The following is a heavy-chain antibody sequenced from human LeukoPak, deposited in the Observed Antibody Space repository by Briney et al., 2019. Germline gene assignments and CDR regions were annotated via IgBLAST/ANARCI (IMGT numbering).Heavy chain of an antibody. CDR1: GFTFSSYT. CDR3: AKGSSAGRPYYFDY. V-gene: IGHV3-23*01. Sequence: GGSLRLSCAASGFTFSSYTMSWVRQAPGKGLEWVSAISHTSEYTYHADSVKGRFAISRDNSKDTLYLQMNSLRAEDTAMYYCAKGSSAGRPYYFDYWGQGTLVTVSS. D-gene: IGHD3-10*01. J-gene: IGHJ4*02. CDR2: ISHTSEYT.